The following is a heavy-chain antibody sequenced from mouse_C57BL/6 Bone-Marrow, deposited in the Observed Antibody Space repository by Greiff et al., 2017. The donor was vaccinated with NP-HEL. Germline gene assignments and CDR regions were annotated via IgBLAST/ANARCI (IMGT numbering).Heavy chain of an antibody. J-gene: IGHJ2*01. CDR1: GYTFTDYY. D-gene: IGHD2-1*01. CDR3: ARRIYYGNYDYFDY. Sequence: EVQLQQSGPELVKPGASVKISCKASGYTFTDYYMNWVKQSHGKSLEWIGDINPNNGGTSYNQKFKGKATLTVDKSSSTAYMELRSLTSEDSAVYDCARRIYYGNYDYFDYWGQGTTLTVSS. V-gene: IGHV1-26*01. CDR2: INPNNGGT.